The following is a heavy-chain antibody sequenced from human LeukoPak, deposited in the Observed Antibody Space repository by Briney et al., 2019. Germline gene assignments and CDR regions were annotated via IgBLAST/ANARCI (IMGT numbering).Heavy chain of an antibody. Sequence: GGSLRLSCAASGFTFSSFRMHWVRHAPGKGLVWVSFINTDGSSTTYADSVKGRFTVSRDNAKNTLYLQMSGLRAEDTAVYYCAREWKKTEAFDYWGQGTLVTVSS. CDR1: GFTFSSFR. V-gene: IGHV3-74*01. CDR3: AREWKKTEAFDY. CDR2: INTDGSST. J-gene: IGHJ4*02. D-gene: IGHD1-1*01.